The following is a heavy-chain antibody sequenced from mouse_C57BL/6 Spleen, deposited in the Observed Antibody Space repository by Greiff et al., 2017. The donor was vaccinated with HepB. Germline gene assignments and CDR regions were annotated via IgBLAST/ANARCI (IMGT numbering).Heavy chain of an antibody. CDR2: INPSSGYT. V-gene: IGHV1-4*01. CDR1: GYTFTSYT. CDR3: ARSGYDYSLFDG. J-gene: IGHJ2*01. D-gene: IGHD2-4*01. Sequence: VQVVESGAELARPGASVKMSCKASGYTFTSYTMHWVKQRPGQGLEWIGYINPSSGYTKYNQKFKDKATLTADKASSTAYMQLRSLTSEDSAVYYWARSGYDYSLFDGWGQGTTLTVSS.